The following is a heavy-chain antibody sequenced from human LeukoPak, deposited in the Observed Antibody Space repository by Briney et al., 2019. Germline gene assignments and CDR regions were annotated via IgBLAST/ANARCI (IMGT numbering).Heavy chain of an antibody. D-gene: IGHD3-9*01. Sequence: SETLSLTCTVSGGSISSSSYYWGWIRQPPGKGLEWIGEINHSGSTNYNPSLKSRVTISVDTSKNQFSLKLSSVTAADTAVYYCARRCPRVADYDILTGGIDYWGQGTLVTVSS. CDR2: INHSGST. J-gene: IGHJ4*02. CDR1: GGSISSSSYY. CDR3: ARRCPRVADYDILTGGIDY. V-gene: IGHV4-39*07.